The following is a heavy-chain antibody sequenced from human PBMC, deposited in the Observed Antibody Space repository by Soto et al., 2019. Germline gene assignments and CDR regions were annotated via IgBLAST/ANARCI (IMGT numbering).Heavy chain of an antibody. J-gene: IGHJ6*02. CDR2: ISAYNGNT. Sequence: ASVKVSCKASGYTFTSYGISWVRQAPGQGXEWMGWISAYNGNTNYAQKLQGRVTMTTDTSTSTAYMELRSLRSDDTAVYYCARDSDSSSWYTGHYYYYGMDVWGQGTTVTVSS. CDR1: GYTFTSYG. V-gene: IGHV1-18*04. D-gene: IGHD6-13*01. CDR3: ARDSDSSSWYTGHYYYYGMDV.